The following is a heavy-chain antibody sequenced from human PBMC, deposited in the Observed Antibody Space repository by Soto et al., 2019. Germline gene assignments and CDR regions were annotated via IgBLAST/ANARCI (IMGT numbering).Heavy chain of an antibody. CDR1: GGSISSYY. D-gene: IGHD3-9*01. CDR2: IYYSGST. CDR3: ASLRYFDWSPRGWFDP. V-gene: IGHV4-59*01. J-gene: IGHJ5*02. Sequence: SETLSLTCTVSGGSISSYYWSWIRQPPGKGLEWIGYIYYSGSTNYNPSLKSRVTISVDTYKNQFSLKLSSVTAADTAVYYCASLRYFDWSPRGWFDPWGQGTLVTV.